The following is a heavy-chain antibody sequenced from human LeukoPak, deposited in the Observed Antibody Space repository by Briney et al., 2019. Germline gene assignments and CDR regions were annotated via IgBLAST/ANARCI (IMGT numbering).Heavy chain of an antibody. Sequence: ASVKVSCKASGYMFTGYYIHWVRQAPGQGLEWMGGIIPIFGTANYAQKFQGRVTITADESTSTAYMELSSLRSEDTAVYYCATGQSGSYDDAQRKWGQGTLVTVSS. V-gene: IGHV1-69*13. J-gene: IGHJ4*02. D-gene: IGHD1-26*01. CDR2: IIPIFGTA. CDR3: ATGQSGSYDDAQRK. CDR1: GYMFTGYY.